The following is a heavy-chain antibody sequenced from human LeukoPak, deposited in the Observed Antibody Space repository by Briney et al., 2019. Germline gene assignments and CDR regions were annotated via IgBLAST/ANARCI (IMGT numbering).Heavy chain of an antibody. CDR3: ARDEGRVAAADY. CDR1: GYTFTGYY. V-gene: IGHV1-2*02. D-gene: IGHD6-13*01. CDR2: INPNSGGT. J-gene: IGHJ4*02. Sequence: ASVKVSCKASGYTFTGYYMHWVRQAPGQGLEWMGWINPNSGGTNYAQKFQGRVTMTRDTSISTAYMELSRLRSDDTAVYYCARDEGRVAAADYWGQGTLVTVSS.